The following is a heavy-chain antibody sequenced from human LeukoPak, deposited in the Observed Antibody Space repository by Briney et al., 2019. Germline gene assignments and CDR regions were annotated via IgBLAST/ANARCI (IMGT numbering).Heavy chain of an antibody. Sequence: PGGSLRLSCAASGFTFSDYYMSWIRQAPGKGLEWVSHISSSSSYTNYAASVKGRFTISRDNAKNSLYLQMNSLRVEDTAVYYCATDRLDNWFDPWGQGTLVTVSS. J-gene: IGHJ5*02. D-gene: IGHD6-19*01. V-gene: IGHV3-11*06. CDR1: GFTFSDYY. CDR2: ISSSSSYT. CDR3: ATDRLDNWFDP.